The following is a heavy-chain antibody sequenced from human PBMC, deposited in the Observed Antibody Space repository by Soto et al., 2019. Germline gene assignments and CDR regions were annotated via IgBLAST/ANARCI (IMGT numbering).Heavy chain of an antibody. CDR3: AMKHQTMVRGVSDYYYYYYMDV. CDR2: ISAYNGNT. V-gene: IGHV1-18*01. Sequence: ASVKVSCKASGYTFTSYGISWVRQAPGQGLEWMGWISAYNGNTNYAQKLQGRVTMTTDTSTSTAYMELRSLRSDDTAVYYCAMKHQTMVRGVSDYYYYYYMDVWGKGTTVTVSS. J-gene: IGHJ6*03. D-gene: IGHD3-10*01. CDR1: GYTFTSYG.